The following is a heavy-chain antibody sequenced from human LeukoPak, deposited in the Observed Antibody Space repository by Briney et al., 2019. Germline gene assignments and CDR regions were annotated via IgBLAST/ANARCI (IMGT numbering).Heavy chain of an antibody. V-gene: IGHV3-66*01. CDR3: ARDQRSCSGGSCYSYYYYGMDV. Sequence: GGSLRLSCAASGFTFSSYSMNWVRQAPGKGLEWVSVIYSGGSTYYADSVKGRFTIPRDNSKNTLYLQMNSLRAEDTAVYYCARDQRSCSGGSCYSYYYYGMDVWGQGTTVTVSS. CDR2: IYSGGST. J-gene: IGHJ6*02. D-gene: IGHD2-15*01. CDR1: GFTFSSYS.